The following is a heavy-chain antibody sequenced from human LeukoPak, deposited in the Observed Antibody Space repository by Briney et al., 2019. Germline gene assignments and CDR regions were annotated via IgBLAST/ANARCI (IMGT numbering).Heavy chain of an antibody. D-gene: IGHD2-15*01. CDR1: GYTFTSYA. J-gene: IGHJ4*02. CDR3: ARGADIVVVVPTLYYFDY. Sequence: ASVKVSCEASGYTFTSYAMHWVRQAPGQRLEWMGWINAGNGNTKYSQKFQGRVTITRDTSASTAYMELSSLRSEDTAVYYCARGADIVVVVPTLYYFDYWGQGTLVTVSS. V-gene: IGHV1-3*01. CDR2: INAGNGNT.